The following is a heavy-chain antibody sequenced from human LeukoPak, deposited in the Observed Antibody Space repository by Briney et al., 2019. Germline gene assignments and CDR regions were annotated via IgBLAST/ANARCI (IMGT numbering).Heavy chain of an antibody. V-gene: IGHV4-38-2*02. Sequence: SGTLSLTCTVSGYFISSGYYWGWIRQPPGKGLEWIGSVYHSGSTYYNPSLKSRVTISVDTSKNQFSLKLSSVTTADTAVYYCARAYLGYYDSSGDAFDIWGQGTMVTVSS. J-gene: IGHJ3*02. CDR1: GYFISSGYY. D-gene: IGHD3-22*01. CDR3: ARAYLGYYDSSGDAFDI. CDR2: VYHSGST.